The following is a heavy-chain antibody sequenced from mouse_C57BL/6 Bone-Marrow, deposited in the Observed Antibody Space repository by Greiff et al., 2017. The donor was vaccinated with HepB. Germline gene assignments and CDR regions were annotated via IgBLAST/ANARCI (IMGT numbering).Heavy chain of an antibody. J-gene: IGHJ2*01. V-gene: IGHV1-7*01. Sequence: QVQLQQSGAELAKPGASVKLSCKASGYTFTSYWMHWVKQRPGQGLEWIGYINPSSGYTKYNQKFKDKATFTADKSSSTAYMQLSSLTYEDSAVYYCARRGLLRFDYWGQGTTLTVSS. CDR1: GYTFTSYW. CDR3: ARRGLLRFDY. D-gene: IGHD1-1*01. CDR2: INPSSGYT.